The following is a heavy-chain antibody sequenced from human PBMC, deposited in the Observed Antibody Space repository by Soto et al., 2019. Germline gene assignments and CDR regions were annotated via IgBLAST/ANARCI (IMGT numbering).Heavy chain of an antibody. CDR1: GFTFSSYA. CDR3: ARDSTRYGTGSVFDY. D-gene: IGHD1-1*01. J-gene: IGHJ4*02. CDR2: ISYDGSNK. V-gene: IGHV3-30-3*01. Sequence: QVQLVESGGGVVQPGRSLRLSCAASGFTFSSYAMHWVRQAPGKGLEWVAVISYDGSNKYYADSVKGRFTISRDNSKNTLYLQMNSLRAEDTAVYYCARDSTRYGTGSVFDYWGQGTLVTVSS.